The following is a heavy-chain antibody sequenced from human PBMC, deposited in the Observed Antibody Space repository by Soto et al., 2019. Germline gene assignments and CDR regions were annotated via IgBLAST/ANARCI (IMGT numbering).Heavy chain of an antibody. CDR3: GRDRRGYYDSSGYYYS. CDR2: INSDGSST. V-gene: IGHV3-74*01. CDR1: GFTFSSYW. J-gene: IGHJ5*01. D-gene: IGHD3-22*01. Sequence: EVQLVESGGGLVQPGGSLRLSCAASGFTFSSYWMHWVGQAPGKGLVWVSRINSDGSSTSYADSVKGRFTISRDNAKNKLFLQINSLRAEDTAVYYCGRDRRGYYDSSGYYYSRGQGTLVTASS.